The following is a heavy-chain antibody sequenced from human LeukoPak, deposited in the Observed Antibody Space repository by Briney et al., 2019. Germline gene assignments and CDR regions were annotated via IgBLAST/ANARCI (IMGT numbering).Heavy chain of an antibody. Sequence: GGSLRLSCAASGFIFSNSWMNWVRQAPGKGLEWVAKIKPDGSEKYYVDSVKGRFTVSRDNAKNSLYLQMNSLRADDTAVYFCAKGTNWAFEYWGQGTLVTVSS. CDR1: GFIFSNSW. CDR3: AKGTNWAFEY. J-gene: IGHJ4*02. V-gene: IGHV3-7*01. CDR2: IKPDGSEK. D-gene: IGHD7-27*01.